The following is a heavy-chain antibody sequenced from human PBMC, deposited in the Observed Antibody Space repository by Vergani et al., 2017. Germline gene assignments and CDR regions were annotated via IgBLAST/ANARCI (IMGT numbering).Heavy chain of an antibody. J-gene: IGHJ4*02. CDR1: GYTFTYRY. CDR3: ARGPIYSSNWYVDQ. V-gene: IGHV1-45*02. D-gene: IGHD6-13*01. CDR2: ITPFNGNT. Sequence: QMQLVQSGAEVKKTGSSVKVSCKASGYTFTYRYLHWVRQAPGQALEWMGWITPFNGNTNYAQKFQDRVTITRDRSMSTAYMELSSLRSDDTAVYYCARGPIYSSNWYVDQWGQGTLVTVSS.